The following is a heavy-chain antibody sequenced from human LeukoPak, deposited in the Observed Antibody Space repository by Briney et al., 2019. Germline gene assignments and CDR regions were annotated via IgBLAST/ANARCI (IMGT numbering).Heavy chain of an antibody. Sequence: PGRSLRLSCAASGFTFDDYAMHWVRQAPGKGLEWVSGISWNSGSIGYADSVKGRFTISRDNAKNSLYLQMNSLRAEDTALYYCAKDIRSIAAAGTFQHWGQGTLVTVSS. CDR1: GFTFDDYA. CDR2: ISWNSGSI. D-gene: IGHD6-13*01. J-gene: IGHJ1*01. V-gene: IGHV3-9*01. CDR3: AKDIRSIAAAGTFQH.